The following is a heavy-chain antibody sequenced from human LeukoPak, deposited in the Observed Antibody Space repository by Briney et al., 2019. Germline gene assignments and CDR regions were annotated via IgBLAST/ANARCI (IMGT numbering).Heavy chain of an antibody. CDR3: VRHDSFIPF. J-gene: IGHJ4*02. D-gene: IGHD2-21*01. CDR1: GFTFTNYA. CDR2: ISDTYATT. Sequence: GGSLRLSCAASGFTFTNYAMTWVRQAPGKGLEWVSSISDTYATTYYTDSVKGRCTIYRDNSKNTVYLQLNNLRAEDTAVYFCVRHDSFIPFWGQGTLVTVSS. V-gene: IGHV3-23*01.